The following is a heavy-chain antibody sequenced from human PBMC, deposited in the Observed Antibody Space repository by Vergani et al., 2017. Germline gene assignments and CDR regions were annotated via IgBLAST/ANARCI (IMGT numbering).Heavy chain of an antibody. Sequence: EVQLVESGGDLVQPGRSLRLSCTVSGFTFGYYAMDWFRQAPGQGLEWVGGIRSKAYGQATIYAASVKGRFTIARDDSKRIAYLQMNNPQTEDTAMYYCVRDQVTMLRGSDALDIWGQGTMVTVSS. J-gene: IGHJ3*02. CDR1: GFTFGYYA. D-gene: IGHD3-10*01. V-gene: IGHV3-49*03. CDR3: VRDQVTMLRGSDALDI. CDR2: IRSKAYGQAT.